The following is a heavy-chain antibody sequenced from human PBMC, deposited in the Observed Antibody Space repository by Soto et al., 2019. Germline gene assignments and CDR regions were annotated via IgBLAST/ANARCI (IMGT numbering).Heavy chain of an antibody. J-gene: IGHJ6*02. CDR2: MNPNSGNT. CDR3: ARVLVVVVAATRYYYGMDV. V-gene: IGHV1-8*01. CDR1: GYTFTSYD. D-gene: IGHD2-15*01. Sequence: GASVKVSCKASGYTFTSYDINWVRQATGQGLEWMGWMNPNSGNTGYAQKFQGRVTMTRNTSISTAYMELSSLRSEYTAVYYCARVLVVVVAATRYYYGMDVWGQGTTVTVSS.